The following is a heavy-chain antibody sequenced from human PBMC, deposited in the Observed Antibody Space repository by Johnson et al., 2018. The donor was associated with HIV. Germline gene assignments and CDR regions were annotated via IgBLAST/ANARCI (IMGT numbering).Heavy chain of an antibody. CDR2: INWNGGST. CDR1: GFTFDDYG. Sequence: VQLVESGGGVVRPGGSLRLSCAASGFTFDDYGMSWVRQAPGKGLEWVSGINWNGGSTGYADSVKGRFTISRDNAKNTLYLQMNSLRAEDTAVYYCARSVVVTAQSGIYAFDIWGQGTMVTVSS. D-gene: IGHD2-21*02. CDR3: ARSVVVTAQSGIYAFDI. V-gene: IGHV3-20*04. J-gene: IGHJ3*02.